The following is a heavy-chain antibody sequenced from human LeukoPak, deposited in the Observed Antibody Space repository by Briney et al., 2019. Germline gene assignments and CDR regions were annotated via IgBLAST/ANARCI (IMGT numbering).Heavy chain of an antibody. CDR2: ILSDGSYE. V-gene: IGHV3-30*02. CDR3: AKDEGAAAGTYAADY. D-gene: IGHD6-13*01. Sequence: PGGSLRLSCATSGFILSRNGMHWVRQAPGQGLEWVAFILSDGSYEYYADSVKGRFTISRDTSRNTLYLQMNSLRAEDTAVYYCAKDEGAAAGTYAADYWGQGTLVTVSS. CDR1: GFILSRNG. J-gene: IGHJ4*02.